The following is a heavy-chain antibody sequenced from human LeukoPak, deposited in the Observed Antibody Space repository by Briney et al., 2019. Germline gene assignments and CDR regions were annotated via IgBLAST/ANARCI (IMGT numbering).Heavy chain of an antibody. Sequence: GGSLRLSCAASGFTFDDYAMHWVRQAPGKGLEWVSGISWNSGSIGHADSVKGRFTISRDNAKNSLYLQMNSLRAEDTALYYCAKGASGWLVSDYWGQGTLVTVSS. CDR2: ISWNSGSI. V-gene: IGHV3-9*01. CDR3: AKGASGWLVSDY. CDR1: GFTFDDYA. J-gene: IGHJ4*02. D-gene: IGHD6-19*01.